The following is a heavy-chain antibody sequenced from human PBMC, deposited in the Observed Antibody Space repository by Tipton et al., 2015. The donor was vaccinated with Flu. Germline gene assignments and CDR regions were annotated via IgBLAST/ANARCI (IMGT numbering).Heavy chain of an antibody. CDR2: LNWNGGNS. Sequence: SLRLSCAASGFAFDDYAMSWVRQAPGKGLEWVSGLNWNGGNSGYADSVKGRFTISRDNAKNSLYLQMNSLRAEDTALCYCARRGAAITHYFDYWGQGTLVTVSS. V-gene: IGHV3-20*04. CDR1: GFAFDDYA. CDR3: ARRGAAITHYFDY. D-gene: IGHD3-16*01. J-gene: IGHJ4*02.